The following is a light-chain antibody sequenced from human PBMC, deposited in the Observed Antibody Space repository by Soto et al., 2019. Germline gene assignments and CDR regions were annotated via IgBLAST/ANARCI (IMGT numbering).Light chain of an antibody. CDR2: DGS. V-gene: IGLV3-21*02. Sequence: SYELTQPPSVSVAPGQTARITCGGNNIGARSVHWYHQRPGQAPVLVVYDGSVRPSGIPGRFSGSNSGNTATLTIKWVEAGDEGDYYCQVRDSRSDQEIFGGGTKV. CDR3: QVRDSRSDQEI. CDR1: NIGARS. J-gene: IGLJ1*01.